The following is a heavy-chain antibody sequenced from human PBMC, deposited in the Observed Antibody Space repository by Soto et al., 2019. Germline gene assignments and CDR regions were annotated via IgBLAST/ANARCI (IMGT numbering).Heavy chain of an antibody. CDR3: ARDEAYDYGPTDY. D-gene: IGHD4-17*01. V-gene: IGHV3-33*07. J-gene: IGHJ4*02. CDR2: IWYDGSYE. CDR1: GFPFSRHG. Sequence: PGGSLRLSCEASGFPFSRHGMYWVRQAPGKGLEWVAVIWYDGSYEYYADSVKGRFTISRDNSKNTLYLQMNSLRAEDTAAYYCARDEAYDYGPTDYWGQGTPVTVSS.